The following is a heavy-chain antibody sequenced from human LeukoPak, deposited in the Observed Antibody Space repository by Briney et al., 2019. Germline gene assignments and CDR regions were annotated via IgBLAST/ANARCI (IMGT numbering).Heavy chain of an antibody. CDR3: AREEWFGDYRRYYFDY. CDR1: GFTFSSYA. CDR2: ISYDGSNK. D-gene: IGHD3-10*01. J-gene: IGHJ4*02. V-gene: IGHV3-30-3*01. Sequence: GGSLRLSCAASGFTFSSYAMHWVRQAPGKGLEWVAVISYDGSNKYYADSVKGRFTISRDHSKNTLYLQMNSLRAEDTAVYYCAREEWFGDYRRYYFDYWGQGTLVTVSS.